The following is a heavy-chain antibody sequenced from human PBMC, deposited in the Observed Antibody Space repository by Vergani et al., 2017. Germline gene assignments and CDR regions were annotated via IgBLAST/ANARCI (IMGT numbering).Heavy chain of an antibody. CDR3: ARELDVPPYNWFDP. J-gene: IGHJ5*02. CDR2: IYTSGST. D-gene: IGHD3-10*02. CDR1: GGSINSGNYY. Sequence: QVQLQESGPGLVKPSQTLSLTCTVSGGSINSGNYYWSWIRQPAGKGLEWIGRIYTSGSTNYNPSLESRVTVSIDTSKDQFSLRLTSVTAADTAVYYCARELDVPPYNWFDPWGQGILVTVSS. V-gene: IGHV4-61*02.